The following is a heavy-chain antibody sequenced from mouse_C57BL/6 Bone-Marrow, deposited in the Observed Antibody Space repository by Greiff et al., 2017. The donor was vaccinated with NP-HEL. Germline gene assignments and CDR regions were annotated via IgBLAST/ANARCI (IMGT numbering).Heavy chain of an antibody. CDR2: IYPRSGNT. Sequence: VQLQQSGAELARPGASVKLSCKASGYTFTSYGISWVKQRTGQGLEWIGEIYPRSGNTYYNEKFKGKATLTADKSSSTAYMELRSLTSEDSAVYFCARYGSSTGWFAYWGQGTLVTVSA. V-gene: IGHV1-81*01. CDR3: ARYGSSTGWFAY. CDR1: GYTFTSYG. J-gene: IGHJ3*01. D-gene: IGHD1-1*01.